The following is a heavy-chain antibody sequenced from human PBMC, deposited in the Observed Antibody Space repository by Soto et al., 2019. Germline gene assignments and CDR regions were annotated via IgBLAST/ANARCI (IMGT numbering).Heavy chain of an antibody. CDR2: IYHSGST. V-gene: IGHV4-4*02. Sequence: LETQYHTFTIPGGSISSSNCSSWVRQPPGKGLEWIGEIYHSGSTNYNPSLKSRVTISVDKSKNQFSLKLSSVTAADTAVYYCARAVDYWTYYFDYWGQGTLVTVS. J-gene: IGHJ4*02. CDR1: GGSISSSNC. D-gene: IGHD1-1*01. CDR3: ARAVDYWTYYFDY.